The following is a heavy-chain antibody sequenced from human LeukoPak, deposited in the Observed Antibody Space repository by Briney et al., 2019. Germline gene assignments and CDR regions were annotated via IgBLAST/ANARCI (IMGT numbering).Heavy chain of an antibody. V-gene: IGHV1-18*01. CDR2: ISAYNGNT. CDR3: ATHGYCSSTSCSSYGMDV. CDR1: GYTFTSYG. J-gene: IGHJ6*02. Sequence: ASVKVSCKASGYTFTSYGISWVRQAPGQGLEWMGWISAYNGNTNYAQKLQGRVTMTTDTSTSTAYMELRSLRSDDTAVYYCATHGYCSSTSCSSYGMDVWGQGTTVAVSS. D-gene: IGHD2-2*03.